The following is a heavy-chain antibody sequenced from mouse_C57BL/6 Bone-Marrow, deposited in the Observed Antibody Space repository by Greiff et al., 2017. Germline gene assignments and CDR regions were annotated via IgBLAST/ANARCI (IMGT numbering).Heavy chain of an antibody. Sequence: EVHLVESGGGLVQPGGSLSLSCAASGFTFTDYYMSWVRQPPGKALEWLGFIRNKANGYTTEYSASVKGRFTISRDNSQSILYLQMNALRAEDSATYYCARSIPYGNYGFYARDYWGQGTSVTVSS. J-gene: IGHJ4*01. CDR3: ARSIPYGNYGFYARDY. V-gene: IGHV7-3*01. CDR1: GFTFTDYY. CDR2: IRNKANGYTT. D-gene: IGHD2-1*01.